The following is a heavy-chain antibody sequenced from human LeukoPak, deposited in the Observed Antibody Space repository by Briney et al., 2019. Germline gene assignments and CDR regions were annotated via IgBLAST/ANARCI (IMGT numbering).Heavy chain of an antibody. J-gene: IGHJ6*02. D-gene: IGHD1-26*01. V-gene: IGHV1-18*01. Sequence: ASVKVSCKASGYTFTSYGISWVRQAPGQGLEWMGWISAYNGNTNYAQKLQGRVTMTTDTSTSTAYMEPRSLRSDDTAVYYCASIPVSGSYYYYGMDVWGQGTTVTVSS. CDR2: ISAYNGNT. CDR1: GYTFTSYG. CDR3: ASIPVSGSYYYYGMDV.